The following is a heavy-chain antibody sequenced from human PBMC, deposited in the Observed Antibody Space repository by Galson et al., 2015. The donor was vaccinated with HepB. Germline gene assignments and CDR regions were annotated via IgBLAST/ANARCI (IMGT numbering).Heavy chain of an antibody. Sequence: SLRLSCAASGFTVSSNYMSWVLQAPGKGLEWVSVIYSGDNTYYADSEKGRFTISRDNSKNTLYLQMNSLRAEDTAVYYCARLGGHHYYDSSGYYLGSSNWYFDLWGRGTLITVSS. D-gene: IGHD3-22*01. CDR2: IYSGDNT. V-gene: IGHV3-66*01. CDR1: GFTVSSNY. J-gene: IGHJ2*01. CDR3: ARLGGHHYYDSSGYYLGSSNWYFDL.